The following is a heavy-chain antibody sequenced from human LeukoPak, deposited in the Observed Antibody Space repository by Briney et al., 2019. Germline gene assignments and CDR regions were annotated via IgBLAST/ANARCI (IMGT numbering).Heavy chain of an antibody. V-gene: IGHV4-34*01. CDR3: ARGIVVVVPAAMKYYDYYYMDV. Sequence: PSETLSLTCAVYGGSFSGYYWSWIRQPPGKGLEWIGEINHSGSTNYNPSLKSRVTISVDTSKNQFSLKLSSVTAADTAVYYCARGIVVVVPAAMKYYDYYYMDVWGKGTTVTVSS. CDR2: INHSGST. D-gene: IGHD2-2*01. J-gene: IGHJ6*03. CDR1: GGSFSGYY.